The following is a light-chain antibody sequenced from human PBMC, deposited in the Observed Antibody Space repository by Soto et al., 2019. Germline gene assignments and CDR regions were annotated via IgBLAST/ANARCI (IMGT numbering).Light chain of an antibody. CDR2: DVS. V-gene: IGLV2-14*01. J-gene: IGLJ3*02. Sequence: QSALTQPASVSGSPGQPITISCTGTSSDVGGYNYVSWYQQHPGKAPKLMIYDVSNRPSGVSNRFSGSKSGNTASLTISGLQAEDEADYYCSSYTSNTTRVFGGGTKLTVL. CDR3: SSYTSNTTRV. CDR1: SSDVGGYNY.